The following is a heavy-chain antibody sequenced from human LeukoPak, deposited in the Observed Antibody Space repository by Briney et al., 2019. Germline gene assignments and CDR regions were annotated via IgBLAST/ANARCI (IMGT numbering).Heavy chain of an antibody. V-gene: IGHV4-39*01. Sequence: SETLSLTCTVSGGSISSSSYYWGWIRQPPGKGLEWIGSIYYSGSTYYNPSLKSRVTISVDTSKNQFSLKPSSVTAADTAVYYCATLNKGDYYYGMDVWGQGTTVTVSS. CDR3: ATLNKGDYYYGMDV. CDR2: IYYSGST. D-gene: IGHD1/OR15-1a*01. J-gene: IGHJ6*02. CDR1: GGSISSSSYY.